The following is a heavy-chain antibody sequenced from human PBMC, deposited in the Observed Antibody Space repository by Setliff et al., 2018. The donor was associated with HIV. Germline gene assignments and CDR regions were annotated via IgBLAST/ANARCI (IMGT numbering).Heavy chain of an antibody. J-gene: IGHJ5*02. CDR2: ITASGGA. Sequence: TSETLSLTCTVSGGSIWSGSYYWTWIRQPAGKGLEWIGHITASGGAAYNPSVKSRVSISLGSPSSEFSLRLTSVSAADTAVYYCARAVVFASGNFWFDPWGPGALVTVSS. V-gene: IGHV4-61*09. CDR1: GGSIWSGSYY. D-gene: IGHD3-3*01. CDR3: ARAVVFASGNFWFDP.